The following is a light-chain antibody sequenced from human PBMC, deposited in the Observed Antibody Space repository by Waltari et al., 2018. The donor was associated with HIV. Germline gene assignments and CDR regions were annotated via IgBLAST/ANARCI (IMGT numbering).Light chain of an antibody. CDR3: QQYYSTPYT. V-gene: IGKV4-1*01. Sequence: DIVMTQSPDSLAVSLGERATINCKSSPSVLYNSNNKNYLAWYQQKPGQPPKLLIYWASTRESGVPDRFSGSGSGTDFTLTISSLQAEDVAIYYCQQYYSTPYTFGQGTKLEI. J-gene: IGKJ2*01. CDR1: PSVLYNSNNKNY. CDR2: WAS.